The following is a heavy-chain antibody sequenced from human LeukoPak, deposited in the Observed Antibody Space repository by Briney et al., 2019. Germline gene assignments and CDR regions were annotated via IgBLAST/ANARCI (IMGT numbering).Heavy chain of an antibody. CDR1: GFTFSSYS. J-gene: IGHJ4*02. V-gene: IGHV3-21*01. CDR2: ISSSSSYI. Sequence: GGSLRLSCAASGFTFSSYSMNWVRQAPGKGLEWVSSISSSSSYIYYADSVKGRFTISRDTAKNTLYLQMNSLRAEDTAVYYCTGGGSSWYNYWGQGTLVTVSS. D-gene: IGHD6-13*01. CDR3: TGGGSSWYNY.